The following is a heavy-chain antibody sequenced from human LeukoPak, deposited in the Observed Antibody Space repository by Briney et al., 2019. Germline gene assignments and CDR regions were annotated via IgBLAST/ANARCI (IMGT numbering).Heavy chain of an antibody. D-gene: IGHD3-10*01. J-gene: IGHJ6*02. CDR1: GGTFSSYA. CDR2: IIPILGIE. CDR3: ARELLWFGELFHNYYYYGMDV. V-gene: IGHV1-69*04. Sequence: SVKVSCKASGGTFSSYAISWVRQAPGQGLEWMGRIIPILGIENYAQKFQGRVTITADKSTSTAYMELSSLRSEDTAVYYCARELLWFGELFHNYYYYGMDVWGQGTTVTVSS.